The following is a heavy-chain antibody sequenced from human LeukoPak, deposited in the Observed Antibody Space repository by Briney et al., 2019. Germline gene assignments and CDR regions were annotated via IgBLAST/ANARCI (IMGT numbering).Heavy chain of an antibody. V-gene: IGHV4-34*01. CDR2: INHSGST. D-gene: IGHD3-10*01. CDR3: ARAPGGQNAFDI. CDR1: GGSFSGYY. Sequence: SETLSLTCAVYGGSFSGYYWSWIRQPPGKGLEWIGEINHSGSTNYNPSLKSRVTISVDTSKNQFSLKLSSVTAADTAVCYCARAPGGQNAFDIWGQGTMVTVSS. J-gene: IGHJ3*02.